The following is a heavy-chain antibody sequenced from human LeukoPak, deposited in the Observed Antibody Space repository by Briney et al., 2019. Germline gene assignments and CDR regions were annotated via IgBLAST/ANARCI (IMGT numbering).Heavy chain of an antibody. CDR3: ARGGGISSGYYSRVYYYMDV. Sequence: GGSLRLSCAASGFTVSSNYMSWVRQAPGKGLEWVSVIYSGGSTYYADSVKGRFTISRDNSKNTLYLQMNSLRAEDTAVYYCARGGGISSGYYSRVYYYMDVWGKGTTVTVSS. J-gene: IGHJ6*03. V-gene: IGHV3-53*01. CDR1: GFTVSSNY. D-gene: IGHD3-22*01. CDR2: IYSGGST.